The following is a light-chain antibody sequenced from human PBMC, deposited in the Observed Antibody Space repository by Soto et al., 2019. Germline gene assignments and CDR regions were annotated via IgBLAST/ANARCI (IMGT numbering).Light chain of an antibody. CDR2: GAS. J-gene: IGKJ4*01. CDR3: QQYGSSPLT. V-gene: IGKV3-20*01. CDR1: QSVSSSF. Sequence: EIVLTQSPGTLSLSPGERATLSCRASQSVSSSFLAWYQQKPGQAPRLLIYGASSRATGIPDRFSGRGSGTDFTLTISRLEPEDVAVYYWQQYGSSPLTFGGGTKVEIK.